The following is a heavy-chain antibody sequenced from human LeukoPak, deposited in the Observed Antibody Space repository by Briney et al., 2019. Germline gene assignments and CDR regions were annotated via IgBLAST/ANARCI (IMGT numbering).Heavy chain of an antibody. CDR1: GGSVSGGSYY. J-gene: IGHJ4*02. CDR2: IYYSGST. V-gene: IGHV4-61*01. CDR3: ARETTVTTTDYFDY. D-gene: IGHD4-17*01. Sequence: KPSETLSLTCTVSGGSVSGGSYYWSWIRQPPGKGLEWIGYIYYSGSTNYNPSLKSRVTISVDTSKNQFSLKLSSVTAADTAVYYCARETTVTTTDYFDYWGQGTLVTVSS.